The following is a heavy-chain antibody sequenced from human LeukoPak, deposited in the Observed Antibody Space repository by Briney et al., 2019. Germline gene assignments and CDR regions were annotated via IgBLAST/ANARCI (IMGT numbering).Heavy chain of an antibody. J-gene: IGHJ3*01. D-gene: IGHD5-12*01. Sequence: GGSLRLSCEAARFSFSNYEMNWVRQAPGKGLEWVSYISTSGYTIYYADSVQGRFTISRDNAENSLYLQMDSLRAEDTAVYYYARVSSSWISDAFDLWGQGTMVTVSS. V-gene: IGHV3-48*03. CDR1: RFSFSNYE. CDR3: ARVSSSWISDAFDL. CDR2: ISTSGYTI.